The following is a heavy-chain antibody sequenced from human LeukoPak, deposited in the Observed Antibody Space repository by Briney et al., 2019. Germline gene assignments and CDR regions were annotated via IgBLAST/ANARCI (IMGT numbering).Heavy chain of an antibody. Sequence: SETLSLTCSVSDDSITMYYWSWIRQPPGKGLEWIGYIYYSGSTNYNPSLKSRVTISVDTSKNQFSLKLSSVTAADTAVYYCARGGSGYENYWGQGTLVTVSS. CDR2: IYYSGST. J-gene: IGHJ4*02. V-gene: IGHV4-59*01. CDR3: ARGGSGYENY. D-gene: IGHD5-12*01. CDR1: DDSITMYY.